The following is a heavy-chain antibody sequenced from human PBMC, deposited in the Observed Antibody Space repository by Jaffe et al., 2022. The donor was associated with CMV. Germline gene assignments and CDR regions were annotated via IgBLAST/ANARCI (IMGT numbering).Heavy chain of an antibody. J-gene: IGHJ6*03. Sequence: EVQLVESGGGLVKPGGSLRLSCAASGFTFSSYSMNWVRQAPGKGLEWVSSISSSSSYIYYADSVKGRFTISRDNAKNSLYLQMNSLRAEDTAVYYCARTVTTGAPYYYYYMDVWGKGTTVTVSS. D-gene: IGHD4-17*01. V-gene: IGHV3-21*01. CDR3: ARTVTTGAPYYYYYMDV. CDR1: GFTFSSYS. CDR2: ISSSSSYI.